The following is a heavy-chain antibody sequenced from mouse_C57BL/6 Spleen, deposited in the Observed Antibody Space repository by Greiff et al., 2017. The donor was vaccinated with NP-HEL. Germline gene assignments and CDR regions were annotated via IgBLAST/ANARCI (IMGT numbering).Heavy chain of an antibody. D-gene: IGHD3-2*02. J-gene: IGHJ3*01. CDR1: GYAFSSYW. CDR3: ARGGTAQAPFAY. Sequence: VQGVESGAELVKPGASVKISCKASGYAFSSYWMNWVKQRPGKGLEWIGQIYPGDGDTNYNGKFKGKATLTADKSSSTAYMQLSSLTSEDSAVYFCARGGTAQAPFAYWGQGTLVTVSA. V-gene: IGHV1-80*01. CDR2: IYPGDGDT.